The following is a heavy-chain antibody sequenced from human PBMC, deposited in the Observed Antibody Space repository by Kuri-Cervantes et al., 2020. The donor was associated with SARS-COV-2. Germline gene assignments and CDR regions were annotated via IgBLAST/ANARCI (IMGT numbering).Heavy chain of an antibody. CDR3: TRMATIRHGDY. D-gene: IGHD5-12*01. J-gene: IGHJ4*02. Sequence: GESLKISCAASGFTVSSNYMSWVRQAPGKGLEWVSAISGSGGSTYYADSVKGRFTISRDNSKNTLYLQMNSLKTEDTAVYYCTRMATIRHGDYWGQGTLVTVYS. CDR1: GFTVSSNY. V-gene: IGHV3-23*01. CDR2: ISGSGGST.